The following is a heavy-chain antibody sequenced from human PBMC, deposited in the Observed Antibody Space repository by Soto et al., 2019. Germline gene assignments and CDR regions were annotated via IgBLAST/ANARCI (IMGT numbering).Heavy chain of an antibody. CDR1: GYTFTSYV. V-gene: IGHV1-18*01. CDR3: ARETGGCNYGPRGFEI. Sequence: ASVKVSCKASGYTFTSYVITWVRLAPGQGLEWMGWISPYNGNTNYAQKFQGRVTMTTDTSTSTAYMELKSLRSDDTAFYYCARETGGCNYGPRGFEIWGQVTMVTVSS. D-gene: IGHD5-18*01. J-gene: IGHJ3*02. CDR2: ISPYNGNT.